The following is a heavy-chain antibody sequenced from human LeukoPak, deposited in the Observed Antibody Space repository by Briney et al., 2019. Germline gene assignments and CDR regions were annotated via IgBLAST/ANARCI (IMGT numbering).Heavy chain of an antibody. J-gene: IGHJ4*02. Sequence: GGSLRLSCAASGFIFDDYAMHWVRHAPGKGLEWVSVISWNSGNKAYADSVKGRFTISRDNAKNSLYLQMNSLRAEDTALYYCAKGRSGTSSEFDYWGQGTLVTVSS. CDR3: AKGRSGTSSEFDY. CDR2: ISWNSGNK. CDR1: GFIFDDYA. D-gene: IGHD6-6*01. V-gene: IGHV3-9*01.